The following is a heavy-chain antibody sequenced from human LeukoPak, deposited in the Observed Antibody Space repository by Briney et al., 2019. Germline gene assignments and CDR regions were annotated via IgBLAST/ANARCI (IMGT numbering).Heavy chain of an antibody. J-gene: IGHJ4*02. V-gene: IGHV4-34*01. D-gene: IGHD3-3*01. CDR2: INHSGST. CDR3: ASAYDFWSGYYGY. CDR1: GGSFSGYY. Sequence: SETLSLTCAVYGGSFSGYYWSWIRQPPGKGLEWIGEINHSGSTNYNPSLKSRVTISVDTSKNQFSLKLSSVTAADTAVYYCASAYDFWSGYYGYWGQGTLVTVSP.